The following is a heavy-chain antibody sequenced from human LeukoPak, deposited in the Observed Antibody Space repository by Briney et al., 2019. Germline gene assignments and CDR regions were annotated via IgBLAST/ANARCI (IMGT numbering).Heavy chain of an antibody. CDR2: IYYSGST. CDR1: GGSVSSGSYY. Sequence: SGTLSLTCTVSGGSVSSGSYYWSWIRQPPGKGLEWIGYIYYSGSTNYNPSLKSRVTISVDTSKNQFSLKLSSVTAADTAVYYCARAPTMSYFDYWGQGTLVTVSS. D-gene: IGHD5-24*01. CDR3: ARAPTMSYFDY. V-gene: IGHV4-61*01. J-gene: IGHJ4*02.